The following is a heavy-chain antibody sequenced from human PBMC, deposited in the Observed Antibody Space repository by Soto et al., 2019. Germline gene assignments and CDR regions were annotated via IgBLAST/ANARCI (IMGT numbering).Heavy chain of an antibody. Sequence: ASVKVSCKASGYTLTSYGISLVRQAPGQGLEWMGIINPSGGSTSYAQKFQGRVTMTRDTSTSTVYMELSSLRSEDTAVYYCASSVFYGGNNRHDAFDIWGQGTMVTVSS. CDR1: GYTLTSYG. CDR2: INPSGGST. V-gene: IGHV1-46*03. D-gene: IGHD4-17*01. CDR3: ASSVFYGGNNRHDAFDI. J-gene: IGHJ3*02.